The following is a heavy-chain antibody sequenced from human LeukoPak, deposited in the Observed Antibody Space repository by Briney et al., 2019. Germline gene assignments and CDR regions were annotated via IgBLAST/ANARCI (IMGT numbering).Heavy chain of an antibody. D-gene: IGHD5-18*01. V-gene: IGHV1-46*01. CDR1: GYTFTSYY. Sequence: ASVKVSCKASGYTFTSYYMHWVRQAPGQGLEWMGIINPSGGSTSYAQKFQGRVTMTRDTSTSTVYMELSSLRSEDTAVYYCAREGRWHQRGYSYDGLFDYWGQGTLVTVSS. J-gene: IGHJ4*02. CDR2: INPSGGST. CDR3: AREGRWHQRGYSYDGLFDY.